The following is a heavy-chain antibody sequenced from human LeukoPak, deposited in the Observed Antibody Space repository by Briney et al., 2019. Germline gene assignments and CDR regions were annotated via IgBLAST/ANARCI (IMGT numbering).Heavy chain of an antibody. J-gene: IGHJ3*02. CDR3: ARDCHYGSGSYCSDAFDI. D-gene: IGHD3-10*01. Sequence: PGGSLRLSCAASGFTFRGYGMHWLRQAPGKGLEWVAIIWYDGSNKYYADSVTGRFTISRDNSKNTLYLQMNSLRAEDTAVYYCARDCHYGSGSYCSDAFDIWGQGTMVTVSS. CDR2: IWYDGSNK. V-gene: IGHV3-33*01. CDR1: GFTFRGYG.